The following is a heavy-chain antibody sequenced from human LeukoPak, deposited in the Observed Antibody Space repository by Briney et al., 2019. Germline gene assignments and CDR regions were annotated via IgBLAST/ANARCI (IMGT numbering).Heavy chain of an antibody. CDR3: ARADITIFGVVIHYYFDY. CDR2: IYYSGST. J-gene: IGHJ4*02. Sequence: SETLSLTCTVSGGSISSYYWSWIRQPPGKGLEWIGYIYYSGSTNYNPSLKSRVTISVDTFKNQFSLKLSSVTAADTAVYYCARADITIFGVVIHYYFDYWGQGTLVTVSS. CDR1: GGSISSYY. D-gene: IGHD3-3*01. V-gene: IGHV4-59*01.